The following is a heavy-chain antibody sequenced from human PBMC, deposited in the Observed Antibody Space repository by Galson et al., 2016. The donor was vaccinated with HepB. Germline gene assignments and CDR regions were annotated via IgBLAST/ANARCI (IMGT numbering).Heavy chain of an antibody. CDR3: ARQVGATHDH. CDR1: GYSFAKYW. CDR2: IYPGDSDT. J-gene: IGHJ4*02. D-gene: IGHD1-26*01. V-gene: IGHV5-51*01. Sequence: QSGAEVKKPGESLKISCQGSGYSFAKYWIVWVRQMPGKGLEWMGIIYPGDSDTTYSPSFQGQVTMSADKSISTAYLQWSILKASDTAMYYCARQVGATHDHWGQGTLVTVSS.